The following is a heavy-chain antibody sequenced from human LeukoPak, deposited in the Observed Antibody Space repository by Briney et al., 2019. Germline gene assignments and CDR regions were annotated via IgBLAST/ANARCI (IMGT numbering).Heavy chain of an antibody. Sequence: GGSLRLSCAASGFTFSSYAMHWVRQAPGKGLEHVSAISSNGGSTYYANSVKGRFTISRDNSKNTLYLQMGSLRAEDMAVYYCARPLYGSGLWYYMDVWGKGTTVTVSS. V-gene: IGHV3-64*01. J-gene: IGHJ6*03. CDR1: GFTFSSYA. CDR2: ISSNGGST. D-gene: IGHD3-10*01. CDR3: ARPLYGSGLWYYMDV.